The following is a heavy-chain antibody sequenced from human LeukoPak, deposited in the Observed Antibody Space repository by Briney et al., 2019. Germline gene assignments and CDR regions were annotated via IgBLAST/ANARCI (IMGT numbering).Heavy chain of an antibody. CDR3: ARASGAFGAFDY. Sequence: AASVKVSCEASGYTFTSYAMHWVRQAPGQRLEWMGWINAGNGNTKYSQKFQGRVTITRDTSASTAYMELSSLRSEDTAVYYCARASGAFGAFDYWGQGTPVTVSS. CDR2: INAGNGNT. J-gene: IGHJ4*02. D-gene: IGHD3-16*01. V-gene: IGHV1-3*01. CDR1: GYTFTSYA.